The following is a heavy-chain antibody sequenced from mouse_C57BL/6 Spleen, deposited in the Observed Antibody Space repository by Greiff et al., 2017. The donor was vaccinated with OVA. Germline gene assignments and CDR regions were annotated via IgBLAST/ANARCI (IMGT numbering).Heavy chain of an antibody. Sequence: QVQLKESGAELVRPGASVKLSCKASGYTFTDYYINWVKQRPGQGLEWIAWIYPGSGNTYYNEKFKGKATLTAEKSSSTAYMQISSRTSEDSAVYFCARNGYYENYFDYWGQGTTLTVSS. CDR1: GYTFTDYY. D-gene: IGHD2-3*01. CDR3: ARNGYYENYFDY. CDR2: IYPGSGNT. V-gene: IGHV1-76*01. J-gene: IGHJ2*01.